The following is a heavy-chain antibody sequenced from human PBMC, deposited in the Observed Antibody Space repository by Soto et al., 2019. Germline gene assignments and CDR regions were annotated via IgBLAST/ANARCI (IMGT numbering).Heavy chain of an antibody. CDR1: GYSFSNSW. CDR3: ARHGVYSSSEF. J-gene: IGHJ4*02. Sequence: GESLKISCXGSGYSFSNSWIAWVRQMPGKGLEWMGIIYPGDSETRYSPSFHGQVTISADKSINTAYLQWSSLKASDTAMYYCARHGVYSSSEFWGQGTLVTVSS. CDR2: IYPGDSET. D-gene: IGHD6-19*01. V-gene: IGHV5-51*01.